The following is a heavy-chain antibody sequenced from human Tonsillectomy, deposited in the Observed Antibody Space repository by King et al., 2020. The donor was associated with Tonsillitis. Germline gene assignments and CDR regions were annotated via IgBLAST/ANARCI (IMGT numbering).Heavy chain of an antibody. CDR3: ARRGLVPSGDFDY. CDR2: IYSRGGT. CDR1: GFTVSSNY. J-gene: IGHJ4*02. V-gene: IGHV3-53*04. D-gene: IGHD2-15*01. Sequence: VQLVESGGGLVRPGGSLRLSCAASGFTVSSNYMSWVRQAPGKGLEWVSIIYSRGGTFYADSVKGRFTISRHASKNTGYLQMNSLRPEDTAVYYCARRGLVPSGDFDYWGQGTLVTVSS.